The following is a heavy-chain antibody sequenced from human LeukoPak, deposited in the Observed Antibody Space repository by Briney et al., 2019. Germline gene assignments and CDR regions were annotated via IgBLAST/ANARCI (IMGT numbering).Heavy chain of an antibody. Sequence: GVSLRLSCAASGFTVSSNYMSWVRQAPGKGLEWVSVIYSGGSTYYADSVKGRFTISRDNSKNTLYLQMNSLRAEDTAVYYCARDLTGYSSSWYYYYYGMDVWGQGTTVTVSS. J-gene: IGHJ6*02. CDR3: ARDLTGYSSSWYYYYYGMDV. CDR1: GFTVSSNY. V-gene: IGHV3-66*01. D-gene: IGHD6-13*01. CDR2: IYSGGST.